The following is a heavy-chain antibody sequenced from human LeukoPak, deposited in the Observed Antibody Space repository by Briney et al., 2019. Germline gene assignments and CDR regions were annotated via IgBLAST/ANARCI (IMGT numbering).Heavy chain of an antibody. CDR1: GFTFSSFS. J-gene: IGHJ4*02. CDR2: ISSTSSTI. D-gene: IGHD3-10*01. V-gene: IGHV3-48*01. CDR3: ARGDYYGSGSYSPLLDY. Sequence: PGRSLRLSCAASGFTFSSFSMNWVRQAPGKGLEWVSYISSTSSTIYYADSVKGRFTISRDNAKNSLYLQMNSLRAEDTAVYYCARGDYYGSGSYSPLLDYWGQGTLVTVSS.